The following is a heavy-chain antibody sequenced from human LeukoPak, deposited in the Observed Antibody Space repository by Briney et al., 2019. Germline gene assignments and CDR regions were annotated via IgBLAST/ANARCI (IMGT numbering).Heavy chain of an antibody. V-gene: IGHV3-23*01. D-gene: IGHD4-11*01. CDR3: AKADYSTTYFDY. CDR2: ISGSGGST. CDR1: GYTYSSYT. Sequence: GGSLRLSCAASGYTYSSYTMSWVRQAPGKGLERVSAISGSGGSTYYADSVKGRFTISRDNSKNTLYLQMNSLRAEDTAVYYCAKADYSTTYFDYWGQGTLVTVSS. J-gene: IGHJ4*02.